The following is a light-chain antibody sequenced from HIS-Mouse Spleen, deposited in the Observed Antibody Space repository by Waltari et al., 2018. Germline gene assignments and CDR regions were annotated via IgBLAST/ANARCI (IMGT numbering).Light chain of an antibody. CDR2: DDS. V-gene: IGLV3-21*03. Sequence: SYVLTQPPSVSVAPGTTARITCGGNNIVRKSAPWYQQKPGQAPVLVVYDDSDRPAGIPERFSGSNSGNTATLTISRVEAGDEADYYCQVWDSSSDHVVFGGGTKLTVL. J-gene: IGLJ2*01. CDR1: NIVRKS. CDR3: QVWDSSSDHVV.